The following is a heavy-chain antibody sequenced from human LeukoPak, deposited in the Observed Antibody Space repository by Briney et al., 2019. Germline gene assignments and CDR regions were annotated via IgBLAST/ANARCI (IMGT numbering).Heavy chain of an antibody. J-gene: IGHJ3*02. CDR3: ARAGVGASRAFDI. CDR1: GYTFTFYY. Sequence: ASVNVSYKASGYTFTFYYMHWLRQAPGQGLEWMGWINPNSGGTNYAQKFQGRVTMTRDTSISTAYMELSRLRSDDTAVYYCARAGVGASRAFDIWGQGTMVTVSS. V-gene: IGHV1-2*02. CDR2: INPNSGGT. D-gene: IGHD1-26*01.